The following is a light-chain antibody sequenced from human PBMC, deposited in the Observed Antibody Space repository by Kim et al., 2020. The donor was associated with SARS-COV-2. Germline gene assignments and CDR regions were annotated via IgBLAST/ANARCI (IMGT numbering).Light chain of an antibody. CDR3: SSYTSSSTQVV. CDR2: DVS. Sequence: SFTLSCTGTSSDVGGYNYVSWYQQHPGKAPKLMIYDVSNRPSGVSNRFSGSKSGNMASLTISGLQAEDEADYYCSSYTSSSTQVVFGGGTQLTVL. J-gene: IGLJ2*01. CDR1: SSDVGGYNY. V-gene: IGLV2-14*03.